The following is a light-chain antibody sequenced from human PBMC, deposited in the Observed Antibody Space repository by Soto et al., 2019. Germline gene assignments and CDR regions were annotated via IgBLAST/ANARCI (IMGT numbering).Light chain of an antibody. J-gene: IGKJ4*01. CDR2: KAS. CDR3: QQYNSYPLT. Sequence: DIQITQSPSTVSASVGDSVTITCRASQSISSWLAWYQQKPGKAPKLLIYKASSLESGVPSRFSGSGSGTEFTLTISRLQPDDLATYYCQQYNSYPLTVGGGTKGEIK. V-gene: IGKV1-5*03. CDR1: QSISSW.